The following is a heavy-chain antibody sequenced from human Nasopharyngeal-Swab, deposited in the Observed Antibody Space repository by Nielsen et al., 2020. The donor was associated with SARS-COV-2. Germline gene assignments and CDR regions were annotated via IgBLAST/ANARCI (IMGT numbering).Heavy chain of an antibody. CDR1: GFTFSSYS. Sequence: GESLKISCAASGFTFSSYSMNWVRQAPGKGLEWVSSISSSSSYIYYADSVKGRFTISRDNAKNSLYLQMNSLRAEDTAVHYCARDKGIQYCSSTSCYESMIDYYGMDVWGQGTTVTVSS. V-gene: IGHV3-21*01. CDR3: ARDKGIQYCSSTSCYESMIDYYGMDV. J-gene: IGHJ6*02. CDR2: ISSSSSYI. D-gene: IGHD2-2*01.